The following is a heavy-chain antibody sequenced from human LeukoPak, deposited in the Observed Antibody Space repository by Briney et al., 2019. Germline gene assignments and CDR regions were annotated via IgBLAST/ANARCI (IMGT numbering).Heavy chain of an antibody. CDR1: GFTFSSYS. V-gene: IGHV3-48*02. J-gene: IGHJ4*02. D-gene: IGHD3-22*01. CDR3: ARDAPLYYYDSSGRFDY. Sequence: GGSLRLSCAASGFTFSSYSMNWVRQAPGKGLEWVSYISSSSSTIYYADSVKGRFTISRDNAKNSLYLQMNSLRDEDTAVYYCARDAPLYYYDSSGRFDYWGQGTLVTVSS. CDR2: ISSSSSTI.